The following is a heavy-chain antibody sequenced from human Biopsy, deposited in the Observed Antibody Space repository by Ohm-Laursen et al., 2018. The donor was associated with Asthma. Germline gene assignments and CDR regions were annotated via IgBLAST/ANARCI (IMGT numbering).Heavy chain of an antibody. V-gene: IGHV3-30-3*01. CDR3: AREGVAGTHIED. D-gene: IGHD6-19*01. CDR1: RNTFTSYA. Sequence: SLRLSCSASRNTFTSYAFHWVRQAPGKGLEWVALISFDGTKKYYPASVEGRFTISRDNSANTLYLQMNSLIPEDAAVYYCAREGVAGTHIEDWGQGTLVTVSS. CDR2: ISFDGTKK. J-gene: IGHJ4*02.